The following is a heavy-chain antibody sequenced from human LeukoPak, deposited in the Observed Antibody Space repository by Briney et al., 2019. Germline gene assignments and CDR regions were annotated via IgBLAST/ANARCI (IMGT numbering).Heavy chain of an antibody. CDR2: IYYSGST. CDR1: GGSISSGSYY. Sequence: SQTLSLTCTVSGGSISSGSYYWSWIRQPAGKGLEWIGSIYYSGSTYYNPSLKSRVTISVDTSKNQFSLKLSSVTAADTAVYYCASEAGIAAAGEYYFDYWGQGTLVTVSS. D-gene: IGHD6-13*01. CDR3: ASEAGIAAAGEYYFDY. V-gene: IGHV4-61*02. J-gene: IGHJ4*02.